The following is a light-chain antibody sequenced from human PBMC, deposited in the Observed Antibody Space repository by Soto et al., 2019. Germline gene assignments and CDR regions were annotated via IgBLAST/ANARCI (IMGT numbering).Light chain of an antibody. J-gene: IGLJ1*01. CDR3: QVWDSSSDPPYV. Sequence: ELTQPPSVSVAPGKTARITCGGNNIGSKSVHWYQQKPGQAPVLVIYYDSDRPSGIPERFSGSNSGNTATLTISRVEAGDEADYYCQVWDSSSDPPYVFGTGTKLTVL. V-gene: IGLV3-21*04. CDR2: YDS. CDR1: NIGSKS.